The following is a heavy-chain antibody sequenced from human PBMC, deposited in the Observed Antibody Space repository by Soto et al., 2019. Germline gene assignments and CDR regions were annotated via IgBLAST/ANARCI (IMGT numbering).Heavy chain of an antibody. CDR2: IRAYNGNT. D-gene: IGHD1-1*01. CDR1: GYTFTSYG. Sequence: ASVKVSCKASGYTFTSYGISWVRQAPGQGLEWMGWIRAYNGNTNYAQKLKVRFTMTTVTSTTTAYMELRSLRSSDTAVYYCARAPGTTDYYYYGMDVWGQGTMVTVAS. J-gene: IGHJ6*02. CDR3: ARAPGTTDYYYYGMDV. V-gene: IGHV1-18*01.